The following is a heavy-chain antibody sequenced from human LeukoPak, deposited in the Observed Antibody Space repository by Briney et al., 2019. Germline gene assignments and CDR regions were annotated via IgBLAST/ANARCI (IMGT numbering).Heavy chain of an antibody. D-gene: IGHD3-10*01. J-gene: IGHJ6*03. Sequence: ASVKVSCKASGYTFTSYYMHWVRQAPGQGLEWMGIINPSGGSTSYAQKFQGRVTMTRDMSTSTVYMELSSLRSEDTAVYYCARDHYYGSGSPFYYYYYYYMDVWGKGTTVTVSS. CDR3: ARDHYYGSGSPFYYYYYYYMDV. CDR1: GYTFTSYY. V-gene: IGHV1-46*01. CDR2: INPSGGST.